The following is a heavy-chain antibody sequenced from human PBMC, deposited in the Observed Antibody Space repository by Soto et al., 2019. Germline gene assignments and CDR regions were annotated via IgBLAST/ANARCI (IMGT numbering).Heavy chain of an antibody. D-gene: IGHD3-22*01. J-gene: IGHJ2*01. Sequence: SVKVSCKASEDTFRNYAISWGRLAPGQGLEWMGGIIPIFGTANYAQKFQGRVTITADTSANTVYLELSSLRSEDTAVYYCASNKYDSSAYYYWYLGLWGRGTLVTV. CDR2: IIPIFGTA. V-gene: IGHV1-69*06. CDR1: EDTFRNYA. CDR3: ASNKYDSSAYYYWYLGL.